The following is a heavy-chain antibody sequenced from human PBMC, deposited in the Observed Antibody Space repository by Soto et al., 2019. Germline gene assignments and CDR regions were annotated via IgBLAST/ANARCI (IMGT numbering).Heavy chain of an antibody. CDR3: ARGWGYYDSSGYYFFDY. CDR1: GYTFTSYA. D-gene: IGHD3-22*01. V-gene: IGHV1-3*01. J-gene: IGHJ4*02. Sequence: ASVKVSCKASGYTFTSYAMHWVRQAPGQRLEWMGWINAGNGNTKYSQKFQGRVTITRDTSASTAYMELSSLRSEDTAVYYCARGWGYYDSSGYYFFDYWGQGTLVTVSS. CDR2: INAGNGNT.